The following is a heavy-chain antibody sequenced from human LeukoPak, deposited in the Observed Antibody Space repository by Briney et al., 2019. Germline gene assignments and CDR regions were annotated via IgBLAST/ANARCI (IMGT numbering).Heavy chain of an antibody. D-gene: IGHD1-26*01. V-gene: IGHV4-34*01. CDR3: ARASYYDQYLMYYMDV. CDR1: GGSFSGYY. Sequence: PSETLSLTSAVYGGSFSGYYWSWIRHPPGKGLEWIGEINHSGSTNYNPSLKSRVTISVDKSKNQFSLKLSSVTAADTAVYYCARASYYDQYLMYYMDVWGKGTTVTVSS. J-gene: IGHJ6*03. CDR2: INHSGST.